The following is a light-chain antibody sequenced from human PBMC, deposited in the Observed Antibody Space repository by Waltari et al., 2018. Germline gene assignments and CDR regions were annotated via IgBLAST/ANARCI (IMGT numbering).Light chain of an antibody. CDR2: GAS. Sequence: EIVLTQSPGTLSLSPGESATLSCRASQSFSSSYLAWYQQKPGQAPRLLIYGASSRATDSPDRFSGSGSGTGFTLTITRLEPEDFAVYYCQQYGSSPYTFGQGTKLEIK. CDR1: QSFSSSY. CDR3: QQYGSSPYT. V-gene: IGKV3-20*01. J-gene: IGKJ2*01.